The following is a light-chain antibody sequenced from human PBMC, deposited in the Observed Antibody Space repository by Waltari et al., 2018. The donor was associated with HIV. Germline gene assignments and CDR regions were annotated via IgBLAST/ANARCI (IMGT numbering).Light chain of an antibody. CDR1: NSNIGNNY. V-gene: IGLV1-47*01. CDR3: SAWDDSVSGRL. Sequence: QSVLTQPPSTSGTPGQRVTISCSGSNSNIGNNYVYWYQQVPGTAPKLLIYRNSQRPAGVPDRFSGAKSGTSASLAISGLRSEDEADYYCSAWDDSVSGRLFGGGTKLTVL. J-gene: IGLJ3*02. CDR2: RNS.